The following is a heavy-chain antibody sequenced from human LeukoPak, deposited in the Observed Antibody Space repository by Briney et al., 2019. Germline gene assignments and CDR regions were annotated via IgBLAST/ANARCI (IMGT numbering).Heavy chain of an antibody. V-gene: IGHV3-48*04. CDR3: ARDDYDILNYYMDV. CDR2: ISSSSSTI. CDR1: GFTFSRYS. J-gene: IGHJ6*03. Sequence: GGSLRLSCAASGFTFSRYSMNWVRQAPGKGLEWVSYISSSSSTIYYADSVKGRFTISRDNAKNSLYLQMNSLRAEDTAVYYCARDDYDILNYYMDVWGKGTTVTVSS. D-gene: IGHD3-9*01.